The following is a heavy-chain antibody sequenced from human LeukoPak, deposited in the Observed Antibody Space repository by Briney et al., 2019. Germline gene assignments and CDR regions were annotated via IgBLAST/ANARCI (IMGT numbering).Heavy chain of an antibody. CDR1: GGSMNSTSYY. Sequence: PSGTLSLTCTVSGGSMNSTSYYWGWIRQPPGKGPDWIANIYYSGTTYYNPSLKSRVTISVDMSKNQFSLILRSVTAAGTAVYYCARLGYSTGWYNSWGQGTLVTVSS. J-gene: IGHJ5*01. V-gene: IGHV4-39*01. CDR3: ARLGYSTGWYNS. CDR2: IYYSGTT. D-gene: IGHD6-25*01.